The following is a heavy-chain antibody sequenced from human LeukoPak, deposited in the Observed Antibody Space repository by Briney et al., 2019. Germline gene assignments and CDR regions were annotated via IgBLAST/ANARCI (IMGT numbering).Heavy chain of an antibody. J-gene: IGHJ5*02. CDR3: AREKIVVVPAGWFDP. Sequence: SETLSLTCAVYGGSFSRYLWSWIRQPPGKGLEWIGEINHSGSTNYNPSLKSRVTMSVDTSKNQFSLKLSSVTAADTAVYYCAREKIVVVPAGWFDPWGQGTLVTVSS. D-gene: IGHD2-2*01. CDR1: GGSFSRYL. V-gene: IGHV4-34*01. CDR2: INHSGST.